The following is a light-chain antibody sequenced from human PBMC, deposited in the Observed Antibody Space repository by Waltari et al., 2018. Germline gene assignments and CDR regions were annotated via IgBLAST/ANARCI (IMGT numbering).Light chain of an antibody. CDR1: QSVTTTD. V-gene: IGKV3-20*01. CDR2: GVA. Sequence: EIVLTQSPGTLSLSPGERATLSCRVSQSVTTTDLTWYQHKPGQAPRLLIYGVARRPTGIPDRFSGSVSGTDFTLTISILEPEDFAVYDCHLYDRSLFTFGGVT. CDR3: HLYDRSLFT. J-gene: IGKJ4*01.